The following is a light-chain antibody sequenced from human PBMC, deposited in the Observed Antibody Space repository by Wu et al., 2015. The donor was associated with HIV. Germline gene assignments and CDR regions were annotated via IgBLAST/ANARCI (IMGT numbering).Light chain of an antibody. CDR1: QSVSSSF. V-gene: IGKV3-20*01. CDR3: QQYGASPLYS. Sequence: EIVLTQSPGTVYLSPGERATLSCRASQSVSSSFLAWYQHKPGLAPRLLIYGASSRATGVPDRFSGSGSGTDFSLTISRLEPEDFAVYFCQQYGASPLYSFGQGTKLEIK. CDR2: GAS. J-gene: IGKJ2*03.